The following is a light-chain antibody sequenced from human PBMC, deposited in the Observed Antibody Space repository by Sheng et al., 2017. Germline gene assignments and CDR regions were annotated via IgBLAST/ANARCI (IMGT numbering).Light chain of an antibody. CDR1: QNINFF. CDR2: DAS. Sequence: EIVLTQSPVTLSLSPGERAILSCRASQNINFFLAWYQQKTGQAPRLLIFDASNRATGIPARFSGSGSGTDFTLTISSLEPEDFAVYYCQQYGSSPKTFGQGDQGGNQT. CDR3: QQYGSSPKT. V-gene: IGKV3-11*01. J-gene: IGKJ1*01.